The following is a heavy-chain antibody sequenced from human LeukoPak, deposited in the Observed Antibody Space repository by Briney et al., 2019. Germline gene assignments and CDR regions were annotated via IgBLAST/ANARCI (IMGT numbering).Heavy chain of an antibody. CDR2: INPNSGGT. D-gene: IGHD2-21*01. CDR3: ARNKEGLPSESELDYYYGMDV. CDR1: GYTFTGYY. J-gene: IGHJ6*02. V-gene: IGHV1-2*04. Sequence: GASVKVSCKASGYTFTGYYMHWVRQAPGQGLEWMGWINPNSGGTNYAQKFQGWVTMTRDTSISTAYMELSRLRSDDTAVYYCARNKEGLPSESELDYYYGMDVWGQGTTVTVSS.